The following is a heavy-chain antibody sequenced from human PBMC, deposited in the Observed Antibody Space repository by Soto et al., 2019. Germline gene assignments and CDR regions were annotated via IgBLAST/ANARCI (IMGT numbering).Heavy chain of an antibody. V-gene: IGHV1-18*01. CDR2: ISAYNGNT. Sequence: QVQLVQSGAEVKKPGASVKVSCKASGYTFTSYGITWVRQAPGQGLEWMGWISAYNGNTNYAQKLQGRVTMTTDTPTSTADRELRSRRFDDTPGYYWARDGGAGAMDVGGQETTVTVPS. CDR3: ARDGGAGAMDV. CDR1: GYTFTSYG. J-gene: IGHJ6*02.